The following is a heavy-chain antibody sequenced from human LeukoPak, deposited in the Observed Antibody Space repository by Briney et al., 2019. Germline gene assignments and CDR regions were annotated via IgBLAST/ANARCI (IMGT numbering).Heavy chain of an antibody. D-gene: IGHD4-17*01. CDR3: ARAMTTVTPIDY. J-gene: IGHJ4*02. Sequence: QSSETLSLTCTVSGGSISSYYWSWIRQPPGKGLEWIGYIYYSGSTNYNPSLKSRVTISVDTYKNLFSLKQSSVTAADTAVYYCARAMTTVTPIDYWGQGTLVTVSS. CDR1: GGSISSYY. CDR2: IYYSGST. V-gene: IGHV4-59*01.